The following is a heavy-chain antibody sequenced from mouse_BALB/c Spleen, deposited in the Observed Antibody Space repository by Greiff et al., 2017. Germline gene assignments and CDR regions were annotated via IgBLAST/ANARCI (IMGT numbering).Heavy chain of an antibody. J-gene: IGHJ4*01. CDR1: GFAFSSYD. D-gene: IGHD2-3*01. V-gene: IGHV5-12-1*01. CDR2: ISSGGGST. Sequence: DVMLVESGGGLVKPGGSLKLSCAASGFAFSSYDMSWVRQTPEKRLEWVAYISSGGGSTYYPDTVKGRFTISRDNAKNTLYLQMSSLKSEDTAMYYCARQKIYDGYLYAMDYWGQGTSVTVSS. CDR3: ARQKIYDGYLYAMDY.